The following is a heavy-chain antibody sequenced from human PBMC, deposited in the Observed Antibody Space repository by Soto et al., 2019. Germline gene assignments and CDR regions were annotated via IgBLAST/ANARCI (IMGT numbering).Heavy chain of an antibody. J-gene: IGHJ4*02. V-gene: IGHV3-33*01. CDR2: ISYDGSNK. CDR3: ARGDYGDGVDY. Sequence: QVQLVESGGGVVQPGRSLRLSCAASGFTFSSYGMHWVRQAPGKGLEWVAVISYDGSNKYYADSVKGRFTISRDNSKNTLYLQMNSLRAEDTAVYYCARGDYGDGVDYWGQGTLVTVSS. D-gene: IGHD4-17*01. CDR1: GFTFSSYG.